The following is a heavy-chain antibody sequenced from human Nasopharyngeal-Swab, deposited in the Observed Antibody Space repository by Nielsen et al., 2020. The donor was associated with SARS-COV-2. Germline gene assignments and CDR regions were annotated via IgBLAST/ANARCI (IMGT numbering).Heavy chain of an antibody. CDR3: AREGGYSSGWYTEIDY. Sequence: ASVKVSCKASGYTFTSYGISWVRQATGQGLEWMGWMNPNSGNTGYAQKFQGRVTITRNTSISTAYMELSSLRSEDTAVYYCAREGGYSSGWYTEIDYWGQGTLVTVSS. V-gene: IGHV1-8*03. CDR2: MNPNSGNT. D-gene: IGHD6-19*01. CDR1: GYTFTSYG. J-gene: IGHJ4*02.